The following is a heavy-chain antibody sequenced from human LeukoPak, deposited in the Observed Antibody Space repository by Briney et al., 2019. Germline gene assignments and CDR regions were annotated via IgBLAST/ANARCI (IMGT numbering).Heavy chain of an antibody. V-gene: IGHV3-7*03. D-gene: IGHD6-6*01. CDR1: GLTFSGFW. J-gene: IGHJ3*01. Sequence: GGSLRLSCAVSGLTFSGFWMSWSRQAPGKGLEWVASINSDGSEGYYADVVKGRFTISRDNAKNSLYLQINSLRAEDTAVYYCARSSYSSSSSVWGQGTMVTVS. CDR3: ARSSYSSSSSV. CDR2: INSDGSEG.